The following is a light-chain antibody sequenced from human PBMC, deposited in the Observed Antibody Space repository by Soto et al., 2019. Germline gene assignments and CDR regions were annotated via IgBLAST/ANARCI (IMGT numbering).Light chain of an antibody. J-gene: IGLJ3*02. Sequence: QAVVTQPPSASGTPGQRVTISCSGSSSNIGSNYVYWYQQLPGTAPKLLIYRNNQRPSGAPDRFSGSKSGTSASLAISGLRSEDEADYYCAAWDDSLSGPHWVFGGGTKLTVL. CDR2: RNN. V-gene: IGLV1-47*01. CDR1: SSNIGSNY. CDR3: AAWDDSLSGPHWV.